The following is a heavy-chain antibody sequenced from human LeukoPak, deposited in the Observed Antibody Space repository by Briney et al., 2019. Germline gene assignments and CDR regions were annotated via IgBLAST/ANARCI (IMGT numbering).Heavy chain of an antibody. CDR3: ARDGVGYRYGIFDY. J-gene: IGHJ4*02. D-gene: IGHD5-18*01. Sequence: PVGSPSLSCAVSGFTVSSNYMTWVRQAPGKGLEWVSVIYSDGSTYYADSVKGRFTISRDNSKNTLYLQMNSLRAEDTAVYYCARDGVGYRYGIFDYWGQGALVSVPS. V-gene: IGHV3-53*01. CDR1: GFTVSSNY. CDR2: IYSDGST.